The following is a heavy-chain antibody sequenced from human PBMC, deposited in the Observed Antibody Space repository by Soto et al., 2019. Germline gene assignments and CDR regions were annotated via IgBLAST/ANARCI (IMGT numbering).Heavy chain of an antibody. CDR1: GYTFTGYY. V-gene: IGHV1-2*04. CDR3: ARDPAFIGGWYGMDV. D-gene: IGHD6-19*01. CDR2: INPNSGGT. Sequence: GASVKVSCKASGYTFTGYYMHWVRQAPGQGLEWMGWINPNSGGTNYAQKFQGWVTMTRDTSISTAYMELSRLRSDDTAVYYCARDPAFIGGWYGMDVWGQGTTVTVSS. J-gene: IGHJ6*02.